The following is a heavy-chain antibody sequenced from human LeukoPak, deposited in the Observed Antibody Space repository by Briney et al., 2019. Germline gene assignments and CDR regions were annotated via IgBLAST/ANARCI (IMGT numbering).Heavy chain of an antibody. Sequence: PGASLRLSCAVSGFTVSNNHIYWVRQAPGKGLEWVSVIYDGGSIYYADSVKGRFTISRDNSKNTVYLQMHSLRAEDTAVYYCARAIPSPYCGGDCYSGAFDYWGQGTLVTVSS. CDR3: ARAIPSPYCGGDCYSGAFDY. J-gene: IGHJ4*02. CDR2: IYDGGSI. V-gene: IGHV3-66*02. D-gene: IGHD2-21*02. CDR1: GFTVSNNH.